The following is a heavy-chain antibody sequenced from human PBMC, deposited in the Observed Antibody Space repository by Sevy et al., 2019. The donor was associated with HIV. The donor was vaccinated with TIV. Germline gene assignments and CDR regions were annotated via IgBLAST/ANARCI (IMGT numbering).Heavy chain of an antibody. CDR1: GFTFNTHA. V-gene: IGHV3-23*01. Sequence: GGSLRLSCAASGFTFNTHAMNWVRQAPGKGLEWVSVISGPGSSTYYVDSVKGRFTISRDNSKNILYLQMNSLRAEDTAVYYCAKVLARGVAVAGTAWGMDVWGQGTTVTVSS. J-gene: IGHJ6*02. CDR2: ISGPGSST. CDR3: AKVLARGVAVAGTAWGMDV. D-gene: IGHD6-19*01.